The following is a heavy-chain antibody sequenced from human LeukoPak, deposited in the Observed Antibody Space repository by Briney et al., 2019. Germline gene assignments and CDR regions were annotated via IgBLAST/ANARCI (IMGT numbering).Heavy chain of an antibody. Sequence: GSSVKVSCKASGGTFSSYAISWVRQAPGQGLEWMGRIIPILGIANYAQKFQGRVTITADKSTSTAYMELSSLRSEDTAVYYCAKPAIFGVVPHFDYWGQGTLVTVSS. V-gene: IGHV1-69*04. J-gene: IGHJ4*02. CDR1: GGTFSSYA. D-gene: IGHD3-3*01. CDR3: AKPAIFGVVPHFDY. CDR2: IIPILGIA.